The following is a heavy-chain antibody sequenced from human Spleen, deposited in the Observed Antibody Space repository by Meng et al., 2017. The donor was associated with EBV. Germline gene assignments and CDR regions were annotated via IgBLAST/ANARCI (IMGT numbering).Heavy chain of an antibody. CDR3: ARDRDGYNGLDY. Sequence: QMQLAQSRDELRTPGDLLKVSCQSSWYRFHSYGISLVRQAPGQGIEWMGWMSPFNQNDNNEEQLQGRVTMTMDTSPSTAFMEVRSLRSDDTAFYYCARDRDGYNGLDYWGQGTLVTVSS. CDR2: MSPFNQND. J-gene: IGHJ4*02. D-gene: IGHD5-24*01. V-gene: IGHV1-18*01. CDR1: WYRFHSYG.